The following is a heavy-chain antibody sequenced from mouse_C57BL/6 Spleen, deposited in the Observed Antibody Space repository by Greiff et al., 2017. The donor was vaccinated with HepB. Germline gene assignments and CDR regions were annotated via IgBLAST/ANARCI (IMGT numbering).Heavy chain of an antibody. J-gene: IGHJ2*01. CDR1: GYTFTSYW. D-gene: IGHD4-1*01. V-gene: IGHV1-50*01. Sequence: VQLQQPGAELVKPGASVKLSCKASGYTFTSYWMQWVKQRPGQGLEWIGEIDPSDSYTNYNQKFKGKATLTVDTSSSTAYMQLSSLTSEDSAVYYCARGLTGPFDYWGQGTTLTVSS. CDR3: ARGLTGPFDY. CDR2: IDPSDSYT.